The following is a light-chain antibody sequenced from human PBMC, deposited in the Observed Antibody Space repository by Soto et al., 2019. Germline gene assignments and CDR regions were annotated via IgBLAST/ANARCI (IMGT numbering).Light chain of an antibody. CDR3: SSYTSISTLV. J-gene: IGLJ2*01. CDR1: SSDVGGYNY. CDR2: EVT. Sequence: QSVLTQPVSVSGSPGQSITISCTGTSSDVGGYNYVSWYQQHPGKAPKLMIYEVTKWPSGVSNRFSGSKSGNTASLTISGLQAEDESDYYCSSYTSISTLVFGGGTKVTVL. V-gene: IGLV2-14*01.